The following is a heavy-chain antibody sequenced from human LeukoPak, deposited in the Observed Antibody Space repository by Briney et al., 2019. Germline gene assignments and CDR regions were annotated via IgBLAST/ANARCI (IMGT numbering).Heavy chain of an antibody. J-gene: IGHJ4*02. V-gene: IGHV4-59*01. D-gene: IGHD3-3*01. CDR2: IYYSGST. CDR3: ARDLSYDSI. Sequence: SETLSLTCTVSGGSISSYYWSWIRQPPGKGLEWIGYIYYSGSTNYNTSLKSRVTISVDTSKHQCSLELSSVTAADTAVYYCARDLSYDSICGEGSLVTVSS. CDR1: GGSISSYY.